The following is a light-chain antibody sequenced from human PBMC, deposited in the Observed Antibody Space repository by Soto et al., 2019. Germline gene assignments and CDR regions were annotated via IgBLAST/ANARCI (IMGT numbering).Light chain of an antibody. Sequence: EIVLTQSPGTLSLSPGERATLSCRASQSVSSSYLAWFQQKPGQAPRLLVFGASSRAVDIPDRFSGSGSGTDFTLTISSLEPEDLAVYYCQQYGSSPRTFGQGTKLEIK. CDR1: QSVSSSY. CDR2: GAS. J-gene: IGKJ2*01. V-gene: IGKV3-20*01. CDR3: QQYGSSPRT.